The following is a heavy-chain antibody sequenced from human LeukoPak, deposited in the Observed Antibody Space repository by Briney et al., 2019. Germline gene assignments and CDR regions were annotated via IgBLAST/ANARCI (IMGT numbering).Heavy chain of an antibody. J-gene: IGHJ4*02. CDR1: GYTFTSYG. V-gene: IGHV1-18*01. CDR2: ISAYNGNT. D-gene: IGHD5-18*01. CDR3: ATLPGYSYGYETNDY. Sequence: VASVKVSCKASGYTFTSYGISWVRQAPGQGLEWMGWISAYNGNTNYAQKLQGRVTMTRDTSTSTVYMELSSLRSEDTAVYYCATLPGYSYGYETNDYWGQGTLVTVSS.